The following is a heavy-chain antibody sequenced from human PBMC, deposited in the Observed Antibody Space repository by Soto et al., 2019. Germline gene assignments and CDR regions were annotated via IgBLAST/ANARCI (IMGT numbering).Heavy chain of an antibody. CDR2: VYHSGRT. Sequence: SETLSLTCAVSGYSIATGYYWGWVRRPPGKGLEWIGSVYHSGRTSYNPSLESRVTISVDTSKNQFSLRLSSVTAADTAVYYCARGVNYYDSSGFYPRDYWGQGILVTVSS. V-gene: IGHV4-38-2*01. CDR3: ARGVNYYDSSGFYPRDY. J-gene: IGHJ4*02. CDR1: GYSIATGYY. D-gene: IGHD3-22*01.